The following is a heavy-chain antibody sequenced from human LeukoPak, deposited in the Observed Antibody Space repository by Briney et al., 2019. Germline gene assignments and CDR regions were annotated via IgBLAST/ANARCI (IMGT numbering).Heavy chain of an antibody. V-gene: IGHV4-39*07. CDR3: ARLRRSSRAPD. J-gene: IGHJ4*02. CDR2: IYYSGST. CDR1: GGSISSSSYY. Sequence: KTSETLSLTCTVSGGSISSSSYYWGWIRQPPGKGLEWIGSIYYSGSTYYNPSLKSRVTISVDTSKNQFSLKLSSVTAADTAVYYCARLRRSSRAPDWGQGTLVTVSS. D-gene: IGHD3-10*01.